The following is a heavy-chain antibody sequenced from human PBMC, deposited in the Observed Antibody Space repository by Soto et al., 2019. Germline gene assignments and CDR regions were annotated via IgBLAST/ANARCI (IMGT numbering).Heavy chain of an antibody. CDR3: ARSIGSGYYGY. CDR1: GGSISSSSYY. CDR2: IYYSGST. D-gene: IGHD3-3*01. Sequence: SETLSLTCTVSGGSISSSSYYWGWIRQPPGKGLEWIGSIYYSGSTYYNQSLKSRVTISVDTSKNQFSLKLSSVTAADTAVYYCARSIGSGYYGYWGQGTLVTVSS. J-gene: IGHJ4*02. V-gene: IGHV4-39*01.